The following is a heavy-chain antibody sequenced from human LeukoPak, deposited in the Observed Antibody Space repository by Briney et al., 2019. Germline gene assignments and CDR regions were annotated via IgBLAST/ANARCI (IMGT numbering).Heavy chain of an antibody. CDR3: ARDRIAVAHMDAFDI. V-gene: IGHV3-30-3*01. CDR1: GFTFSSYA. J-gene: IGHJ3*02. D-gene: IGHD6-19*01. Sequence: GRSLRLSCAASGFTFSSYAMHWVRQAPGKGLEWVAVISYDGSNKYYADSVKGRFTISRDNSKNTLYLQMNSLRAEDTAVYYCARDRIAVAHMDAFDIWGQGTMVTVSS. CDR2: ISYDGSNK.